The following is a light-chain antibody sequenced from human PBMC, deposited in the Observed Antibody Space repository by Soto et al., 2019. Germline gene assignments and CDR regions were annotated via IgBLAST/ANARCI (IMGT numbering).Light chain of an antibody. CDR3: GTWDSSLSAGWV. CDR2: ENN. CDR1: SSKLGNNY. V-gene: IGLV1-51*02. Sequence: QSVLTQPPSVSAAPGQKVTLTCSGNSSKLGNNYVSWYQQLPGTAPKLLIYENNKRPSGIPDRFSGSKSGTSATLGITGLQTGDEADYYCGTWDSSLSAGWVFGTGTKVTVL. J-gene: IGLJ1*01.